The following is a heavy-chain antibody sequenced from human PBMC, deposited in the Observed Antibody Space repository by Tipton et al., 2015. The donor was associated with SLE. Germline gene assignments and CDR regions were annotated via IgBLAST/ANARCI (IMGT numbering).Heavy chain of an antibody. Sequence: GSLRLSCEDSGFTFRNYAMLWVRQDPGKGLEYVSGISDNGGHTIYAGSVSDRFTISRDNSKNTLYLQMNSLRPEDTAFYYCDTAYSISFWGQGTLVTVSS. CDR2: ISDNGGHT. CDR1: GFTFRNYA. J-gene: IGHJ4*02. CDR3: DTAYSISF. V-gene: IGHV3-64*02. D-gene: IGHD6-6*01.